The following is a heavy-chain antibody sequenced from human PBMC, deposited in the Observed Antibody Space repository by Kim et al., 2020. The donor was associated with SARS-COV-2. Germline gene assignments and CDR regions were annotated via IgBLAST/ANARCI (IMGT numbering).Heavy chain of an antibody. D-gene: IGHD5-12*01. CDR1: FGFSSYG. CDR3: ARGPVDPKDGWYFDV. Sequence: FGFSSYGMHWGRQAPGKGLEWVAFISYDGSDKFYADSVKGRFTISRDNSNNTLSLQTNSLRAEDTAVFYCARGPVDPKDGWYFDVWGRGTLAT. J-gene: IGHJ2*01. CDR2: ISYDGSDK. V-gene: IGHV3-33*01.